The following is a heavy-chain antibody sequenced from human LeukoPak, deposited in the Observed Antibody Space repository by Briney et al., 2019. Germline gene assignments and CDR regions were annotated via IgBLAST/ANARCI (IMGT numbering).Heavy chain of an antibody. CDR1: GFTFSTYS. Sequence: GGSLRLSCAASGFTFSTYSMNWVRQAPGKGLEWVSSISSSSSYIYYADSVQGRFTISRDNAENSLYLQMNSLRVEDTAVYYCAREHYFYHMDGWGEGTTVTVSS. J-gene: IGHJ6*03. CDR2: ISSSSSYI. CDR3: AREHYFYHMDG. V-gene: IGHV3-21*01.